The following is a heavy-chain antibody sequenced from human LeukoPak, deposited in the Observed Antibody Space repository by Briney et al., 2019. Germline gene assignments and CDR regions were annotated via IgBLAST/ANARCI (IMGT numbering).Heavy chain of an antibody. Sequence: SETLSLTCTVSGGSISSYYWSWIRQPPGKGLEWIGYIYYSGSTNYNPSLKSRVTISVDTSKNQFSLKLSSVTAADTAVYYCAREGIDYGSGSQGDAFDIWGQGTMVTVSS. V-gene: IGHV4-59*01. D-gene: IGHD3-10*01. CDR3: AREGIDYGSGSQGDAFDI. CDR1: GGSISSYY. CDR2: IYYSGST. J-gene: IGHJ3*02.